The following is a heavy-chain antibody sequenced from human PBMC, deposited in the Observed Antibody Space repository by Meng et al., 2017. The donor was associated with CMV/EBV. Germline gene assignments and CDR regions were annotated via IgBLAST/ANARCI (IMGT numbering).Heavy chain of an antibody. J-gene: IGHJ5*02. CDR1: GFTFSSYS. V-gene: IGHV3-21*01. CDR3: ARGQGRIVVNWFDP. D-gene: IGHD3-22*01. Sequence: GESLKIPRAASGFTFSSYSMNWVRQAPGKGLEWVSSISSSSSYIYYADSVKGRFTISRDNAKNSLYLQMNSLRAEDTAVYYCARGQGRIVVNWFDPWGQGTLVTVSS. CDR2: ISSSSSYI.